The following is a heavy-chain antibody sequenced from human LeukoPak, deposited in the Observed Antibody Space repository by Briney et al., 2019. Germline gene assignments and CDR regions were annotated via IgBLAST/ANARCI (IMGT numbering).Heavy chain of an antibody. J-gene: IGHJ4*02. CDR3: ARKLLGSGNYLFDC. Sequence: PGGSLRLSCAASGFTFSSYSMNWVRQAPGKGLGWVATMTSSNTIYYADSVKGRFTISRDNAKNSLYLQMNSLRDEDTAVYYCARKLLGSGNYLFDCWGQGTLVTVSS. D-gene: IGHD3-10*01. CDR1: GFTFSSYS. CDR2: MTSSNTI. V-gene: IGHV3-69-1*01.